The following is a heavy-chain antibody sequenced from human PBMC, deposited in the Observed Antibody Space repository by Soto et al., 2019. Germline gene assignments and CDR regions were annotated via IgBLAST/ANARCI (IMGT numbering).Heavy chain of an antibody. CDR1: GFTFSSYA. CDR2: IRGSGGST. CDR3: AKVRDSGPDYYGMDV. J-gene: IGHJ6*02. Sequence: GGSLRLSCAASGFTFSSYAMSWVRQAPGKGLEWVSAIRGSGGSTNYGDSVKGRFTISRGNSKKKLYLQMNSLSAADTAVYYCAKVRDSGPDYYGMDVWGQGTTVTVSS. D-gene: IGHD5-12*01. V-gene: IGHV3-23*01.